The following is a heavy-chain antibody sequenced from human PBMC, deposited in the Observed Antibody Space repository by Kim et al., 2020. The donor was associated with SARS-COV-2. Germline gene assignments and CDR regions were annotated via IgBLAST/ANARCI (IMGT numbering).Heavy chain of an antibody. CDR3: TKGKVLRYLDWGTFDD. CDR2: IRSKAFGGTT. D-gene: IGHD3-9*01. Sequence: GGSLRLSCTASGFTFGDYAMTWFRQAPGKGLEWVGFIRSKAFGGTTEYAASVKGRFTISRDDSKSIAYLQMNSLKTEDTAVYYCTKGKVLRYLDWGTFDDWGQGTLVTVSS. CDR1: GFTFGDYA. V-gene: IGHV3-49*03. J-gene: IGHJ4*02.